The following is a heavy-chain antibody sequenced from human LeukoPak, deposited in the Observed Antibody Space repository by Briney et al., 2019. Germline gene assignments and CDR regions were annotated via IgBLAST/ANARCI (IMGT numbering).Heavy chain of an antibody. CDR1: GYTFSSYY. CDR3: ARPGYDSSGYTDY. Sequence: ASVKVSCKASGYTFSSYYMHWVRQAPGQGLEWMGMINPSGGSTSYAQKFQGRVTVTRDMSTSTVYMELSSLRSEDTAVYYCARPGYDSSGYTDYWGQGTLVTVSS. D-gene: IGHD3-22*01. J-gene: IGHJ4*02. CDR2: INPSGGST. V-gene: IGHV1-46*01.